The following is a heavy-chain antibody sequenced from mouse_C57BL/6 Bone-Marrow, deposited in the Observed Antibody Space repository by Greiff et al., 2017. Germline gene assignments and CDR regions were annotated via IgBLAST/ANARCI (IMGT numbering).Heavy chain of an antibody. D-gene: IGHD2-3*01. Sequence: EVKLVESGGGLVQPGGSLILSCAASGFTFSDYGMAWVRQAPRKGPEWVAFISNLAYSIYYADTVTGRFTISRENAKNTLYLEMSSLRSEDTAMYYCARRRDYDGYSYAMDYGGQGTSVTVSS. CDR1: GFTFSDYG. CDR2: ISNLAYSI. J-gene: IGHJ4*01. CDR3: ARRRDYDGYSYAMDY. V-gene: IGHV5-15*01.